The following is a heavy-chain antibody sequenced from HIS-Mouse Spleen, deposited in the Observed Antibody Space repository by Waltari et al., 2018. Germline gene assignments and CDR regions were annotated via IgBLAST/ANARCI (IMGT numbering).Heavy chain of an antibody. D-gene: IGHD6-13*01. CDR2: IYYSGST. V-gene: IGHV4-39*07. CDR3: AREIPYSSSWYDWYFDL. CDR1: CGSISSSSYS. Sequence: QLQLQESGPGLVQPSETLSLTCTVSCGSISSSSYSWGWLRQPPGKGLAWIGSIYYSGSTYYNPSLKSRVTISVDTSKNQFSLKLSSVTAADTAVYYCAREIPYSSSWYDWYFDLWGRGTLVTVSS. J-gene: IGHJ2*01.